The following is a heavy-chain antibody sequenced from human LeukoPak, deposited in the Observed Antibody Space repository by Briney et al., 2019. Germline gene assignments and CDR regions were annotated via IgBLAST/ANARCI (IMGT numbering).Heavy chain of an antibody. J-gene: IGHJ4*02. V-gene: IGHV1-2*02. CDR3: ARDKSTTRLFDY. Sequence: ASVKVSCKASGYTFTGYYMHWVRQAPGQGLEWMGWIIPNSGGANYAQKFQGRVTMTRDTSISTAYMELSSLRSDDTPVYYCARDKSTTRLFDYWGQGTLVTVSS. CDR2: IIPNSGGA. D-gene: IGHD5/OR15-5a*01. CDR1: GYTFTGYY.